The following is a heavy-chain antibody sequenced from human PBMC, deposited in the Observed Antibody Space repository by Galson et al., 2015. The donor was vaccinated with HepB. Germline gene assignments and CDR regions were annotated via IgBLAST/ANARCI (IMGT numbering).Heavy chain of an antibody. CDR3: ARGGGDIVVVPAAIQDYYYMDV. J-gene: IGHJ6*03. Sequence: SLRLSCAASGFTVSSNYMSWVRQAPGKGLEWVSVTYSGGSTYSADSVKGRFTISRDTSKNTLYLQMNSLRAEDTAVYYCARGGGDIVVVPAAIQDYYYMDVWGKGTTVAVSS. D-gene: IGHD2-2*02. CDR2: TYSGGST. V-gene: IGHV3-66*01. CDR1: GFTVSSNY.